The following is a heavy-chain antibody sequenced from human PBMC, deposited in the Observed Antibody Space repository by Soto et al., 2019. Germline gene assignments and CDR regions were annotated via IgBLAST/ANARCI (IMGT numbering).Heavy chain of an antibody. Sequence: SVKVSCKASGGTFSSYAISWVRQAPGQGLEWMGGIIPIFGTANYAQKFQGRVTITADESTSTAYMELSSLRSEDTAVYYCARAHCSCTSCPKTRPKYYYYYGMDVWGQGTTVTVSS. D-gene: IGHD2-2*01. J-gene: IGHJ6*02. CDR3: ARAHCSCTSCPKTRPKYYYYYGMDV. V-gene: IGHV1-69*13. CDR2: IIPIFGTA. CDR1: GGTFSSYA.